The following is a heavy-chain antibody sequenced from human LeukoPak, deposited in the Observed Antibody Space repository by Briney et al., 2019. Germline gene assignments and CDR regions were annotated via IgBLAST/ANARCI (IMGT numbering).Heavy chain of an antibody. CDR3: ARHGGHRYGGYSSSWRNFDY. D-gene: IGHD6-13*01. CDR1: GDSISSHY. CDR2: IYYDGST. Sequence: SETLSLTCTVSGDSISSHYWSWIRQPPGKGLEWIGYIYYDGSTNYNPSLKSRLTISVDTSKNQFSLKLSSVTAADTAVYYCARHGGHRYGGYSSSWRNFDYWGQGTLVTVSS. V-gene: IGHV4-59*08. J-gene: IGHJ4*02.